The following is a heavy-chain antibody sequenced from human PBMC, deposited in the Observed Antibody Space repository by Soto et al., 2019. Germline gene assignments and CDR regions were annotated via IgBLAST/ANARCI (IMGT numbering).Heavy chain of an antibody. CDR1: GGSIRSGGYY. Sequence: SETLSLACTVSGGSIRSGGYYWSWIRQHPGKGLEWIGYIYYSGSTYYNPSLKSRVTISVDTSKNQFSLKLSSVTAANTAVYYCAREQLRRGIGGSYYDIDYRGQRTLVTVSS. CDR3: AREQLRRGIGGSYYDIDY. V-gene: IGHV4-31*03. D-gene: IGHD1-26*01. CDR2: IYYSGST. J-gene: IGHJ4*01.